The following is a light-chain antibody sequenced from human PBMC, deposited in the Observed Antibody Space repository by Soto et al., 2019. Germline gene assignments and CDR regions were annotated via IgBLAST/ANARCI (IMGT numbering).Light chain of an antibody. V-gene: IGKV3-15*01. Sequence: EIVMTQSPATLSVSPGERATLSCRASQSVSSNLAWYRQKPGQAPRLLIYGASTRATGIPARFSGSGSGTEFTLTISSLQSEDFAVYYCQQYNIWPPVTFGGGTKVEIK. CDR1: QSVSSN. CDR2: GAS. CDR3: QQYNIWPPVT. J-gene: IGKJ4*01.